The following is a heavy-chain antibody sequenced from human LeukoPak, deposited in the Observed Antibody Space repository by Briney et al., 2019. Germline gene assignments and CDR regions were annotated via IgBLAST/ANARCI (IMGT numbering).Heavy chain of an antibody. D-gene: IGHD3-16*02. CDR3: ACRYYDYVWGSYRQSTDY. CDR2: INHSGST. Sequence: PSETLSLTCAVYGGSFSGYYWSWIRQPPGKGLEWIGEINHSGSTNYNPSLESRVTISVDTSKNQFSLKLSSVTAADTAVYYCACRYYDYVWGSYRQSTDYWGQGTLVTVSS. V-gene: IGHV4-34*01. CDR1: GGSFSGYY. J-gene: IGHJ4*02.